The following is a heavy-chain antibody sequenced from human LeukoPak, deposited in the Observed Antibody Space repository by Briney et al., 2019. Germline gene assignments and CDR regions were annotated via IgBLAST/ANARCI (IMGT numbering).Heavy chain of an antibody. CDR3: ARGRRGGGWYWNAFDI. V-gene: IGHV4-34*01. J-gene: IGHJ3*02. CDR1: GGSFSGNY. Sequence: SETLSLTCAVYGGSFSGNYWSWIRQPPGKGLEWIGEINHSGSTNYNPSLKSRVTISVDTSKNQFSLKLSSVTAADTAVYYCARGRRGGGWYWNAFDIWGQGTMVTVSS. D-gene: IGHD2-15*01. CDR2: INHSGST.